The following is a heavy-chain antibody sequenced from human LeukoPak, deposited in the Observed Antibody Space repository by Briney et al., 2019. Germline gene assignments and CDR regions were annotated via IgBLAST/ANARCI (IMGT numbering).Heavy chain of an antibody. Sequence: GGSLRLSCAASGFIFSSYAMHWVRQAPGKGLEYVSAISSNGGSTYYANSVKGRFTISRDNSKNTLYLQMGSLRAEDMAVYYCARVGSSAEYFQHWGQGTLVTVSS. CDR3: ARVGSSAEYFQH. CDR2: ISSNGGST. V-gene: IGHV3-64*01. D-gene: IGHD3-16*01. J-gene: IGHJ1*01. CDR1: GFIFSSYA.